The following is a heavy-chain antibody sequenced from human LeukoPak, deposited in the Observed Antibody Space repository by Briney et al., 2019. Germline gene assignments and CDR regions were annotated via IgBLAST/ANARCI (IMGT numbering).Heavy chain of an antibody. D-gene: IGHD2-15*01. CDR1: GGSISSSSYY. V-gene: IGHV4-39*01. J-gene: IGHJ5*02. CDR3: AGKAYSDWFDP. Sequence: SETLSLTCTVSGGSISSSSYYWRWIRQPPGKGLEWIGSIYYSGSTYYNPSLKSRVTISVDTSKNQFSLKLSSVTAADTAVYYCAGKAYSDWFDPWGQGTLVTVSS. CDR2: IYYSGST.